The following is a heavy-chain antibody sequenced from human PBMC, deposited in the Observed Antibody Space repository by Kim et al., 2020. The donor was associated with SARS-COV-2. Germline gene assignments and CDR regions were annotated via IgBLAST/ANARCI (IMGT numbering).Heavy chain of an antibody. D-gene: IGHD3-22*01. Sequence: SVKGRVTISRDFSRNTLFLQMNIVRAEDTAIYYCAKDRWTYYDSSSYFDYWGQGTQVTVSS. J-gene: IGHJ4*02. V-gene: IGHV3-23*01. CDR3: AKDRWTYYDSSSYFDY.